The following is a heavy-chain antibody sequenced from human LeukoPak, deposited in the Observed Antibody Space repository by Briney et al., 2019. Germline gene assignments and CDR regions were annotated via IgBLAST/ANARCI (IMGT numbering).Heavy chain of an antibody. Sequence: GGSLRLSCVASKFTFSSYWMNWVRQAPGEGLEWVANIKQDGSGKNYVDSVKGRFTISRDNSKNTLYLQMNSLRAEDTADYYCARSRNYYDSSGYLPSDYWGRGTLVTVS. CDR3: ARSRNYYDSSGYLPSDY. CDR1: KFTFSSYW. V-gene: IGHV3-7*01. J-gene: IGHJ4*02. D-gene: IGHD3-22*01. CDR2: IKQDGSGK.